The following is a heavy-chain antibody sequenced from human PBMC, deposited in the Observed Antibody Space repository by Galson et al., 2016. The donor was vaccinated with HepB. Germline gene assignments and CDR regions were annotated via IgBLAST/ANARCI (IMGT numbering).Heavy chain of an antibody. J-gene: IGHJ4*02. CDR1: GFSFSSFG. D-gene: IGHD6-19*01. Sequence: SLRLSCAASGFSFSSFGMHWVRQAPGKGLEWVAIIWYDGSNKYYADSVKGRYTISRDNSKNTLYLQMNSLRVEDTAVYYCARSKASGWYGPFGYRGQGTLVTVSS. CDR3: ARSKASGWYGPFGY. V-gene: IGHV3-33*01. CDR2: IWYDGSNK.